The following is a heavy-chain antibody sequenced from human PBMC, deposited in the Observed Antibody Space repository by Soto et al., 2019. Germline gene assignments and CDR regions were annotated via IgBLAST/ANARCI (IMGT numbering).Heavy chain of an antibody. Sequence: PGGSLRLSCAASGFTFTSFAVSWVRQAPGKGLEWVSAIGSSGSTYYADSVKGRFTISRDTPKKTLYLQMNSLRVEDTAKYYCAKGFRSLEWYSLAPFDYWGQGALVTVSS. J-gene: IGHJ4*02. CDR3: AKGFRSLEWYSLAPFDY. D-gene: IGHD3-3*01. CDR2: IGSSGST. CDR1: GFTFTSFA. V-gene: IGHV3-23*01.